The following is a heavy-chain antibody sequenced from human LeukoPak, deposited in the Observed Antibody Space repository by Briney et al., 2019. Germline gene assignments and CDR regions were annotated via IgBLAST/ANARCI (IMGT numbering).Heavy chain of an antibody. CDR1: GYTFTSYY. CDR3: SILWFGEPNWFDP. Sequence: ASVKVSCKASGYTFTSYYMHWVRQAPGQGLEWMGIINPSGGSASYAQKFQGRVTMTRDTSTSTVYMELSSPRSEDTAVYYCSILWFGEPNWFDPWGQGTLVTVSS. CDR2: INPSGGSA. V-gene: IGHV1-46*01. J-gene: IGHJ5*02. D-gene: IGHD3-10*01.